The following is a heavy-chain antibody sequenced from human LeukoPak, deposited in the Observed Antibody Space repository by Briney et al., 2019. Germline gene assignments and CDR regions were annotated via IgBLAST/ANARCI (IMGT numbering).Heavy chain of an antibody. J-gene: IGHJ5*02. D-gene: IGHD6-13*01. CDR1: GGSFSGYY. CDR3: ARTGYSSSWSLDP. CDR2: INHSGST. V-gene: IGHV4-34*01. Sequence: SETLSLTCAVYGGSFSGYYWSWIRQPPGKGLEWIGEINHSGSTNYNPSLKSRVTISVDTSKNQFSLKLSSVTAADTAVYYCARTGYSSSWSLDPWGQGTLVTVSP.